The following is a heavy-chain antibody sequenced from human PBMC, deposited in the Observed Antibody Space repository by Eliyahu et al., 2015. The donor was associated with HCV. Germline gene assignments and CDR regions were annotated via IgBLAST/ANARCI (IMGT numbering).Heavy chain of an antibody. J-gene: IGHJ4*02. CDR2: TIPTFGTT. D-gene: IGHD5-24*01. V-gene: IGHV1-69*06. Sequence: QLQLLQSGAEVKKAGSSIRVSCQASGGSFSDFSISWVRLVHGRGLEWMGGTIPTFGTTFXPPQFLGRTTTHADKSTGTAYLELRNLQSEDTGLYFCVRSPEDMMAFGYYFDLWGQGTPVNVSS. CDR3: VRSPEDMMAFGYYFDL. CDR1: GGSFSDFS.